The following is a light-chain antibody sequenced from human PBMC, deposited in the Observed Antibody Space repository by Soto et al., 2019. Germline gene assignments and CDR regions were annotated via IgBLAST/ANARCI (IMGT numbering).Light chain of an antibody. CDR3: AAWDDSLNGRVV. CDR1: NSNIGSNP. CDR2: SNS. Sequence: QAVVTQPPSASGTPGQRVAISCSGSNSNIGSNPVDWYQQLPGTAPKLLIYSNSQRPSGVPDRFSGSKSGTSAALAISGLQSEDEAYYYCAAWDDSLNGRVVFGEGTKLTVL. V-gene: IGLV1-44*01. J-gene: IGLJ2*01.